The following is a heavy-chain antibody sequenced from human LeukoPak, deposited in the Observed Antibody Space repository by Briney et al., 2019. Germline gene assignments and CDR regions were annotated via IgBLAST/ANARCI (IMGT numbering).Heavy chain of an antibody. J-gene: IGHJ4*02. V-gene: IGHV1-69*05. CDR1: GGTFSSYA. Sequence: SVKVSCKASGGTFSSYAISWVRQAPGQGLEWMGGIIPIFGTANYAQKFQGRVTITTDESTSTAYMELSSLRSEDTAVYYCVRAPTVVTPGYFDYWGQGTLVTVSS. CDR2: IIPIFGTA. CDR3: VRAPTVVTPGYFDY. D-gene: IGHD4-23*01.